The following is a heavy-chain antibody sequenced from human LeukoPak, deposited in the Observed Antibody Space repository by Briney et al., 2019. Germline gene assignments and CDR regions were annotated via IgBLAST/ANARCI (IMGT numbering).Heavy chain of an antibody. CDR1: GGSISSSNYY. V-gene: IGHV4-39*01. Sequence: SETLSLTCTVSGGSISSSNYYWGWIRLPPGRALEWIGSIYYSGYTYYNPSLKTRVTISVDTSQNQFSLKLSSVTAADTAVYYCARPGPDYGGYRAFDIWGQGTMVTVSS. J-gene: IGHJ3*02. D-gene: IGHD4-17*01. CDR3: ARPGPDYGGYRAFDI. CDR2: IYYSGYT.